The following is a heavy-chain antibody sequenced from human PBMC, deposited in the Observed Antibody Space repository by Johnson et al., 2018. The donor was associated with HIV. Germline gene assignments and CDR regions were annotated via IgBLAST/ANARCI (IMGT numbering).Heavy chain of an antibody. CDR1: GFTFSNAW. CDR3: ANGGIAARPGAFDI. V-gene: IGHV3-15*05. CDR2: IKSKTDGGTT. J-gene: IGHJ3*02. Sequence: VQLVESGGGLVKPGGSLRLSCAASGFTFSNAWMSWVRQAPGKGLEWVGRIKSKTDGGTTDYAAPVKGRFTISRDDSKNTLYLQMNSLRAEDTALYYCANGGIAARPGAFDIWGQGTMVTVSS. D-gene: IGHD6-6*01.